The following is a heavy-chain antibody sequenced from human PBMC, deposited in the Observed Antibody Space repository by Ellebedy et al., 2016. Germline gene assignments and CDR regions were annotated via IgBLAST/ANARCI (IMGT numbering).Heavy chain of an antibody. CDR3: ARGASAIFGVAFYYYYMDV. CDR1: GGSISSYY. Sequence: SETLSLXXTVAGGSISSYYWSWLLQPPGKGLEWIGYIYYSGSTNYNPSLKSRVTISVDTSKNQFSLKLSSVTAADTAVYYCARGASAIFGVAFYYYYMDVWGKGTTVTVSS. V-gene: IGHV4-59*01. J-gene: IGHJ6*03. D-gene: IGHD3-3*01. CDR2: IYYSGST.